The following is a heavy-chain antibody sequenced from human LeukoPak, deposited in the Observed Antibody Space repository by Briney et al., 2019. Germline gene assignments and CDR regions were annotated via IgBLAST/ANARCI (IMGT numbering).Heavy chain of an antibody. V-gene: IGHV4-39*01. CDR1: GGSISSTSYY. CDR3: AKAGVRYFDSSGLYAFDF. D-gene: IGHD3-22*01. CDR2: IYYSGST. J-gene: IGHJ3*01. Sequence: SETLSLTCAVSGGSISSTSYYWAWIRQPPGKGLEWIGTIYYSGSTYHNPSLKSRVTMSVDTSRNQFSLKLSSIDAADTAVYYCAKAGVRYFDSSGLYAFDFWGQGTTVTVSS.